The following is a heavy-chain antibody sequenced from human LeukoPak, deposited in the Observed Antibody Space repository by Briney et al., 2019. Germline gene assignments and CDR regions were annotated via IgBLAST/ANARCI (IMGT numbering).Heavy chain of an antibody. J-gene: IGHJ5*02. V-gene: IGHV3-30*02. Sequence: GGSLRLSCAASGFTFSSYGMHWVRQAPGKGLEWVAFIRYDGSNKYYADSVKGRFTISRDNSKNTLYLQMNSLRAEDTAVYYCARAREGGYYWFDPWGQGTLVTVSS. CDR1: GFTFSSYG. CDR3: ARAREGGYYWFDP. CDR2: IRYDGSNK. D-gene: IGHD3-22*01.